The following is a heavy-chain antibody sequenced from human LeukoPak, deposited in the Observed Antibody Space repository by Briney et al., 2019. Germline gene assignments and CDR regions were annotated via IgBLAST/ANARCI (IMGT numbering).Heavy chain of an antibody. CDR1: GASISSYY. CDR2: IHTSGST. J-gene: IGHJ4*02. V-gene: IGHV4-4*07. Sequence: NTSETLSLTCTVAGASISSYYWNWIRQPAGKGLEWLGRIHTSGSTNYNPFLKSRVTMSVDTSKNQFSLKLSSVTAADTAVYYCARDGGSGWYNYWGQGTLVTVSS. CDR3: ARDGGSGWYNY. D-gene: IGHD6-19*01.